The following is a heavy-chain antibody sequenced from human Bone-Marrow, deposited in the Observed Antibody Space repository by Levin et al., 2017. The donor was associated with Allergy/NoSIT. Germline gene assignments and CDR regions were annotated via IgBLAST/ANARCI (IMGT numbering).Heavy chain of an antibody. Sequence: GESLKISCAASGFTFSDYYMSWIRQAPGKGLEWVSYISSSGSTIYYADSVKGRFTISRDNAKNSLYLQMNSLRAEDTAVYYCARDSLGYCSSTSCDPKYYFDYWGQGTLVTVSS. D-gene: IGHD2-2*01. V-gene: IGHV3-11*01. CDR3: ARDSLGYCSSTSCDPKYYFDY. J-gene: IGHJ4*02. CDR2: ISSSGSTI. CDR1: GFTFSDYY.